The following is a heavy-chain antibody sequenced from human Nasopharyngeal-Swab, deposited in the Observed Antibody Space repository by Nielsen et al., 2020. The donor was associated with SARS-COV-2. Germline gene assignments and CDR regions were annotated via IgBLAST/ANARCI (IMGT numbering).Heavy chain of an antibody. Sequence: ASVTVSCKASGGTFSSSAISWVRQAPGQGLEWMGWISAYNGNTNYAQKLQGRVTMTTDTSTSTAYMELRSLRSDDTAVYYCARYREAGMNSSPSDYWGKGTLVTVSS. CDR1: GGTFSSSA. J-gene: IGHJ4*02. CDR2: ISAYNGNT. CDR3: ARYREAGMNSSPSDY. D-gene: IGHD6-19*01. V-gene: IGHV1-18*01.